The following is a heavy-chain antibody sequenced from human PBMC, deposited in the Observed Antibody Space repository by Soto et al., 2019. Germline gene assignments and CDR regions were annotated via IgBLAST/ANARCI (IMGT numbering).Heavy chain of an antibody. J-gene: IGHJ4*02. Sequence: ASVKVSCKASGYILSSYNMHWVRQAPGQRLEWMGWINAGNGDTKYSENFQGRVTITRDTSASTVYLDLSSLSSEDTAFYYCARTGHSGSYDYWGQGTLVTVSS. CDR1: GYILSSYN. D-gene: IGHD3-22*01. CDR3: ARTGHSGSYDY. V-gene: IGHV1-3*01. CDR2: INAGNGDT.